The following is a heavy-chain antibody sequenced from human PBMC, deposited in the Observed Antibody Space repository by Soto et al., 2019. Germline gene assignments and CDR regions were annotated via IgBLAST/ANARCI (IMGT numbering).Heavy chain of an antibody. CDR1: GFTFSSYS. J-gene: IGHJ6*03. Sequence: GGSLRLSCAASGFTFSSYSMNWVRQAPGKGLEWVSSISSSSSYIYYADSVKGRFTISRDNAKNSLYLQMNSLRAEDTAVYYCARDHDWNYVHYYYYMDVWGKGTTVTVS. CDR3: ARDHDWNYVHYYYYMDV. CDR2: ISSSSSYI. V-gene: IGHV3-21*01. D-gene: IGHD1-7*01.